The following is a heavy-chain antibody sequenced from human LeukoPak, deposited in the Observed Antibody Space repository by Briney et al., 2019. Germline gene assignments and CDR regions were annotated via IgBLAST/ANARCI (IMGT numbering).Heavy chain of an antibody. Sequence: GGSLRLSCAASGFTFSSYEMNWVRQAPGKGLEWVSYISSSGTPIHYADSVKGRFTISRDNAKNTLFLQMNSLRAEDTAVYYCAREKTACGGDCYDSWGQGTLVTVSS. CDR2: ISSSGTPI. D-gene: IGHD2-21*01. CDR3: AREKTACGGDCYDS. V-gene: IGHV3-48*03. CDR1: GFTFSSYE. J-gene: IGHJ4*02.